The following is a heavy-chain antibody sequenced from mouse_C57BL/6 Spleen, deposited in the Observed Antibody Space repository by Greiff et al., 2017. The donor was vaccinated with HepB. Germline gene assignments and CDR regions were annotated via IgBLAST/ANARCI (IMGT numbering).Heavy chain of an antibody. CDR2: IYPGDGDT. V-gene: IGHV1-82*01. CDR1: GYAFSSSW. CDR3: ARLITTVVPYWYFDV. J-gene: IGHJ1*03. Sequence: VQLQQSGPELVKPGASVKISCKASGYAFSSSWMNWVKQRPGKGLEWIGRIYPGDGDTNYNGKFKGKATLTEDKSSSTDYMQLSSLTSEDSAVYFLARLITTVVPYWYFDVWGTGTTVTVSS. D-gene: IGHD1-1*01.